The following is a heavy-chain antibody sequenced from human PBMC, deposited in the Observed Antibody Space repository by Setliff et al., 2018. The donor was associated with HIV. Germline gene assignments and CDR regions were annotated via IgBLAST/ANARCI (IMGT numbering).Heavy chain of an antibody. D-gene: IGHD2-21*02. V-gene: IGHV1-69*13. CDR3: AILGRRYCNHYTASCYETAGGDSDLKTSDC. J-gene: IGHJ4*02. CDR1: GGDFRNYA. Sequence: SVKVSCKASGGDFRNYAISWVRQAPGQGLEWVEGILPLLNSPNFAQRFEGRVTLTADETTRTVYMDFTSLRPDDTAVYYCAILGRRYCNHYTASCYETAGGDSDLKTSDCWGPGTLVTVSS. CDR2: ILPLLNSP.